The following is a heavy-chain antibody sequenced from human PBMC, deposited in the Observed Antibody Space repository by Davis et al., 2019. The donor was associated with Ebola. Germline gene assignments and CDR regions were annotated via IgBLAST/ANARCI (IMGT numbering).Heavy chain of an antibody. D-gene: IGHD3-9*01. CDR1: GFTFDDYA. Sequence: GESLKISCAASGFTFDDYAMSWVRQGPGKGLEWVSGINWNGGSTGYADSVKGRFTISRDNAKNSLYLEMNNLRAEDTALYHCVRVNAVTGHSRFDPWGQGTLVTVSS. CDR3: VRVNAVTGHSRFDP. CDR2: INWNGGST. V-gene: IGHV3-20*01. J-gene: IGHJ5*02.